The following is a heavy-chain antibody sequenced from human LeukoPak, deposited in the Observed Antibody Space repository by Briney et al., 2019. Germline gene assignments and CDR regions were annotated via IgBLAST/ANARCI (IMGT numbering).Heavy chain of an antibody. CDR3: VKTIAVAGNFDS. Sequence: GGSLRLSCSASGFTFSAYAMHWVRQAPGKGLEYVSAINSNGGSTYYADSVKGRFTISRDNTKNTLYLQMSRLRAEDTAVYYCVKTIAVAGNFDSWGQGTLVTVSS. CDR1: GFTFSAYA. CDR2: INSNGGST. D-gene: IGHD6-19*01. V-gene: IGHV3-64D*09. J-gene: IGHJ4*02.